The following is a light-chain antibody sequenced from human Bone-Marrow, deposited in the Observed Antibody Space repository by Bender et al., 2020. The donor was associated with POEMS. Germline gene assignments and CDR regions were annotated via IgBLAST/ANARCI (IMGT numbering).Light chain of an antibody. CDR1: SIGRNP. V-gene: IGLV1-44*01. J-gene: IGLJ3*02. Sequence: QSVLTQPPSASGTPRQRFTISCSAVSIGRNPINWYQQLPGPAPRLVIYADDRRPSGVPNRFSASKSGSSASLAISGLQSEDAADYYCSTWDDRLNAWLFGGGTKLTVL. CDR2: ADD. CDR3: STWDDRLNAWL.